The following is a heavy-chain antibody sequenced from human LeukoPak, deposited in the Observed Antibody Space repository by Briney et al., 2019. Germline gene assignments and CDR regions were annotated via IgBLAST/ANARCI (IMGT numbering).Heavy chain of an antibody. Sequence: PGGSLRLSCAASGFTVSSNYMSWVRQAPGKGLEWVSVIYSGGSTYYADSVEGRFTISRDNSKNTLYLQMNSLRAEDTAVYYCARDLGPAAMGVWGQGTTVTVSS. J-gene: IGHJ6*02. D-gene: IGHD6-25*01. V-gene: IGHV3-66*01. CDR3: ARDLGPAAMGV. CDR2: IYSGGST. CDR1: GFTVSSNY.